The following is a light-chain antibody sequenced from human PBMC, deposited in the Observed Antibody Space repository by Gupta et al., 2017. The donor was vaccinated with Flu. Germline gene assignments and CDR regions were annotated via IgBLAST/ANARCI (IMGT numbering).Light chain of an antibody. CDR3: QAWDSGVVV. CDR1: KLGDKY. CDR2: HDA. Sequence: SSVLTQPHSVSVFPGQTATITCSGNKLGDKYASWYQQKAGQPPILILYHDAKRPSGIPERFSGSNSGNTATLTVSETQVVDEAEYYCQAWDSGVVVFGGGTKLTVL. J-gene: IGLJ2*01. V-gene: IGLV3-1*01.